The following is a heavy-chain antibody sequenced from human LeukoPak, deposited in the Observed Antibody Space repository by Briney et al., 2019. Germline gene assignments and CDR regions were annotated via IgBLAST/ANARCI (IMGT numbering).Heavy chain of an antibody. CDR3: AKELGGARSRLDY. V-gene: IGHV3-23*01. CDR2: ITSSGSNS. D-gene: IGHD1-26*01. Sequence: PGRSLRLSCAASGFTFNRFAMNWVRQAPGKGLEWVSVITSSGSNSDYADSVKGRFTISRDNSQNTVSLQMNSLRAEDTAVYYCAKELGGARSRLDYWGQGILVTVSS. CDR1: GFTFNRFA. J-gene: IGHJ4*02.